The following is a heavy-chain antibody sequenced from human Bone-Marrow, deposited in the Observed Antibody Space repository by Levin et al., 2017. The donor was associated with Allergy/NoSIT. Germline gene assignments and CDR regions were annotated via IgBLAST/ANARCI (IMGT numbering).Heavy chain of an antibody. D-gene: IGHD2-8*02. CDR1: GSPFTNYY. Sequence: PGGSLRLSCKASGSPFTNYYMHWLRQAPGQGPQWMGLINPSGGSTTYAQNFQGRVTMTRDTSTGTAYMELISLTYAHTAIYYCARDNRRPPACTGWFDPWGQGTLVSVSS. J-gene: IGHJ5*02. V-gene: IGHV1-46*01. CDR2: INPSGGST. CDR3: ARDNRRPPACTGWFDP.